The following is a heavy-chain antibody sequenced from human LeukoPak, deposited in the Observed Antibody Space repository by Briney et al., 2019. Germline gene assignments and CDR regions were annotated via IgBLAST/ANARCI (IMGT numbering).Heavy chain of an antibody. Sequence: GGSLRLSCAASGFTFSSYSMNWVRQAPGKGLEWVSSISSSSSYIYYADSVKGRFTISRDNAKNSLYLQMNSLRAEDTAVYYCARDNIGYGGNPQAYYFDYWGQGTLVTVSS. J-gene: IGHJ4*02. CDR2: ISSSSSYI. D-gene: IGHD4-23*01. CDR1: GFTFSSYS. CDR3: ARDNIGYGGNPQAYYFDY. V-gene: IGHV3-21*01.